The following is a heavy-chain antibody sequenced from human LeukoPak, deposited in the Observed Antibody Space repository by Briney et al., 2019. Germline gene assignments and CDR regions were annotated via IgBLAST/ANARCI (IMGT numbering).Heavy chain of an antibody. D-gene: IGHD6-19*01. V-gene: IGHV4-39*07. CDR1: GGSISSSSYY. Sequence: PSETLSLTCTVSGGSISSSSYYWGWIRQPPGKGLEWIGEINHSGSTNYNPSLKSRVAISVDTSKNQFSLKLSSVTAADTAVYYCARDSRSGWGNWFDPWGQGTLVTVSS. J-gene: IGHJ5*02. CDR3: ARDSRSGWGNWFDP. CDR2: INHSGST.